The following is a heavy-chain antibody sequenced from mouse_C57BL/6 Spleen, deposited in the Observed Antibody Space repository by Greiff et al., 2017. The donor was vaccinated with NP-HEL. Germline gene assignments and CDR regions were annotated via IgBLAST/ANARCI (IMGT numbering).Heavy chain of an antibody. CDR1: GYAFTNYL. J-gene: IGHJ4*01. D-gene: IGHD4-1*01. CDR2: INPGSGGT. V-gene: IGHV1-54*01. CDR3: ARLGGCVGLDYAMDD. Sequence: QVQLQQSGAELVRPGTSVKVSCKASGYAFTNYLIEWVKQRPGQGLEWIGVINPGSGGTNYNETFKGKATLTADKSSSTAYMQLSSLTAEDSAVYFGARLGGCVGLDYAMDDWGQGTSVTVSS.